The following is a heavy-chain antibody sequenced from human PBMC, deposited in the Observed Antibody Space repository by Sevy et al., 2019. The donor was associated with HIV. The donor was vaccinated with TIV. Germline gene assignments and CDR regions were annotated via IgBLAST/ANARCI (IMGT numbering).Heavy chain of an antibody. J-gene: IGHJ4*02. CDR1: GFTFDDYT. D-gene: IGHD3-22*01. V-gene: IGHV3-43*01. CDR3: VKTSGDSSGYEGYFDY. CDR2: ISWDGGST. Sequence: GGSLRLSCAASGFTFDDYTMHWVRQAPGKGLEWVSLISWDGGSTYYEDSVKGRFTISRDNSKNSLYLQMNSLRTEDTALYYCVKTSGDSSGYEGYFDYWGQGTLVTVSS.